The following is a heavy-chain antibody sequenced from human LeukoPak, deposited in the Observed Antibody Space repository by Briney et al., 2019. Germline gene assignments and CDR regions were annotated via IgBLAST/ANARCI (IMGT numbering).Heavy chain of an antibody. J-gene: IGHJ6*03. Sequence: SETLSLTCTVSGGSISSYYWSWIRQPAGKGLEWIGRIYTSGSTNHNPSLKSRVTMSVDTSKNQFSLKLSSVTAADTAVYYCARTGIEEYYYYMDVWGKGTTVTVSS. CDR3: ARTGIEEYYYYMDV. V-gene: IGHV4-4*07. CDR1: GGSISSYY. CDR2: IYTSGST. D-gene: IGHD6-13*01.